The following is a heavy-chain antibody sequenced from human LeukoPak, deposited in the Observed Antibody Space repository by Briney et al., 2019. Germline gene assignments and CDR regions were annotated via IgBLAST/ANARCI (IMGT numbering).Heavy chain of an antibody. D-gene: IGHD2-8*01. V-gene: IGHV1-69*01. CDR3: ARSSPDLGVMDV. CDR2: IIPIFGTA. Sequence: ASVKVSCKASGGTFSSYAISWVRQAPGQGLEWMGGIIPIFGTANYAQKFQGRVTITADESTSTAYMELRSLRSDDTAVYYCARSSPDLGVMDVWGKGTTVTVSS. J-gene: IGHJ6*04. CDR1: GGTFSSYA.